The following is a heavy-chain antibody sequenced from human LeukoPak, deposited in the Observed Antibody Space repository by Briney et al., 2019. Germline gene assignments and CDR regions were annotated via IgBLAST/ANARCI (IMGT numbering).Heavy chain of an antibody. D-gene: IGHD2-2*01. V-gene: IGHV1-24*01. CDR2: FDPEDGET. J-gene: IGHJ4*02. Sequence: ASVKVSCKVSGYTLTELSMHWVRQAPGKGLEWMGGFDPEDGETIYAQKFQGRVTMTEDTSTDTAYMELSSLRSEDTAVYYCTTGPVRCSSTSCYAIFDYWGQGTLVTSST. CDR3: TTGPVRCSSTSCYAIFDY. CDR1: GYTLTELS.